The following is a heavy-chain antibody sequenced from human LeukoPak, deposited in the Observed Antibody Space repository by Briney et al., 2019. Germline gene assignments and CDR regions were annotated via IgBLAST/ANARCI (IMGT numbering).Heavy chain of an antibody. V-gene: IGHV4-59*01. CDR1: GGSISSYY. Sequence: SETLSLTCTVSGGSISSYYWSWIRQPPGKGLEWIGYIYYSGSTNYNPSLKSRVTISVDTSKNQFSLKLSSVTAADTAVYCCARGDGYNSFYYYYGMDVWGQGTTVTVSS. CDR3: ARGDGYNSFYYYYGMDV. J-gene: IGHJ6*02. D-gene: IGHD5-24*01. CDR2: IYYSGST.